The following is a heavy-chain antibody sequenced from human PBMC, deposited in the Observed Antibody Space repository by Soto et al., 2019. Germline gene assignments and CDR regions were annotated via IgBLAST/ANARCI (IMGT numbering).Heavy chain of an antibody. J-gene: IGHJ4*02. Sequence: PSETLSLTCTVSGGSISSYYWSWIRQPPGKGLEWIGYIYYSGSTNYNPPLKSRVTISEDTSKNQFSLKRSSVTAADPAVYYCARNYGETDYGGQGTLVTVS. CDR2: IYYSGST. CDR1: GGSISSYY. CDR3: ARNYGETDY. D-gene: IGHD1-7*01. V-gene: IGHV4-59*08.